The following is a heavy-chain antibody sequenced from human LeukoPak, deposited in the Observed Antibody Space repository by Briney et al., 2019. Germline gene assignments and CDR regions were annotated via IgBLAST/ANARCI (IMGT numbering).Heavy chain of an antibody. CDR3: AIAAANPPQFDY. Sequence: GGSLRLSCAASGFTFSSYSMNRVRQAPGKGLEWVSSISSSSSYIYYADSVKGRFTISRDNAKNSLYLQMNSLRAEDTAVYYCAIAAANPPQFDYWGPGTLVTVSS. CDR1: GFTFSSYS. J-gene: IGHJ4*02. V-gene: IGHV3-21*01. CDR2: ISSSSSYI. D-gene: IGHD6-13*01.